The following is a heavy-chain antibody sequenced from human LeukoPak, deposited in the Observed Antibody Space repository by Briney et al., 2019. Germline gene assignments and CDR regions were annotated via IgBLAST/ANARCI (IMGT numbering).Heavy chain of an antibody. CDR1: GFTFSSYW. Sequence: GGSLRLSCAASGFTFSSYWMSWVRQAPGKGLEWVANIKQDGSEKYYVDSVKGRFTISRDNAKNSLYLQMNSLRAEDTAVYYCARDRAYIMGSTNFDYWGQGTLVTVSS. J-gene: IGHJ4*02. CDR2: IKQDGSEK. CDR3: ARDRAYIMGSTNFDY. V-gene: IGHV3-7*01. D-gene: IGHD1-26*01.